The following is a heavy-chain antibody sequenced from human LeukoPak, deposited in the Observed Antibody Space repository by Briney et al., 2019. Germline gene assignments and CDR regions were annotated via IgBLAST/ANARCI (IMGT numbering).Heavy chain of an antibody. CDR2: ISHSGST. J-gene: IGHJ3*02. V-gene: IGHV4-34*01. CDR1: GGSFSGYY. Sequence: KPSETLSLTCAVYGGSFSGYYWSWIRQPPGKGLEWIGEISHSGSTNYNPSLKSRVTISVDTSKNQFSLKLSSVTAADTAVYYCARAPQYLMVRGKRNDAFDIWGQGTMVTVSS. D-gene: IGHD3-10*01. CDR3: ARAPQYLMVRGKRNDAFDI.